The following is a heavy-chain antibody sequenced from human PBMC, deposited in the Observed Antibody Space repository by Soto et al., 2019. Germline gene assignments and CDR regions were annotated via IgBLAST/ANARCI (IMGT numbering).Heavy chain of an antibody. CDR2: IWYDGSNK. J-gene: IGHJ6*02. Sequence: GGSLRLSCAASGFTFSSYGMHWVRQAPGKGLEWVAVIWYDGSNKYYADSVKGRFTISRDNSKNTLYLQMNSLRAEDTAVYYCARGTPYYDFWSGYYMNYVRATYYYGMDVWGQGTTVTVSS. CDR3: ARGTPYYDFWSGYYMNYVRATYYYGMDV. CDR1: GFTFSSYG. V-gene: IGHV3-33*01. D-gene: IGHD3-3*01.